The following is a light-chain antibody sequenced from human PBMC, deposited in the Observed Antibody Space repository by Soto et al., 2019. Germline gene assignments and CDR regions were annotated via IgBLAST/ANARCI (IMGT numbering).Light chain of an antibody. J-gene: IGKJ3*01. Sequence: EIVLTQSPATLSLSPGERATLSCRASQSVSSYLVWYQQKPGQAPRLLIYDASNRATGIPARFSGSGSGTDFILTISILEPEDFAVYYCQQRSSWPSFGPGTKVDI. V-gene: IGKV3-11*01. CDR2: DAS. CDR1: QSVSSY. CDR3: QQRSSWPS.